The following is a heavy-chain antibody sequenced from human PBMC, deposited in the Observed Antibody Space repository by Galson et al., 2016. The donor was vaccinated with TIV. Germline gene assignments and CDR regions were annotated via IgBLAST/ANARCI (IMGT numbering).Heavy chain of an antibody. D-gene: IGHD2-21*02. CDR1: GGTLSNDP. J-gene: IGHJ4*02. V-gene: IGHV1-69*10. CDR2: IIPMAGIS. CDR3: ARLTPCGGDCYYFDH. Sequence: SVKVSCKASGGTLSNDPITWVRQAPGQGLEWMGGIIPMAGISDNSQKFQGRVSITADVSTNTVYMELSSLRSEDTAVFYCARLTPCGGDCYYFDHWGQGTLVTVSS.